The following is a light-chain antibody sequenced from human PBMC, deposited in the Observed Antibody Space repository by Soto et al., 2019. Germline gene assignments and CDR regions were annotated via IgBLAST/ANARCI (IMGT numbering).Light chain of an antibody. V-gene: IGLV1-40*01. CDR1: SSNIGAGHD. CDR3: QSYDSSLSASV. J-gene: IGLJ2*01. Sequence: QSVLTQPPSVSGAPGQKVTISCTGSSSNIGAGHDVHWYQQVPGTAPKLLIYVYSNRPSGVPDRFSGSKSYTSASLAITGLQAEDEADYYCQSYDSSLSASVFGGGTKVTVL. CDR2: VYS.